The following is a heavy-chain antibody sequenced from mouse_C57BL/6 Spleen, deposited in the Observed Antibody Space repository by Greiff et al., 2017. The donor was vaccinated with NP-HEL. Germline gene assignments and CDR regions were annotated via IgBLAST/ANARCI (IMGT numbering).Heavy chain of an antibody. Sequence: EVMLVESGGGLVKPGGSLKLSCAASGFTFSSYTMSWVRQTPEKRLEWVATISGGGGNTYYPDSVKGRFTISRDNAKNTLYLQMSSLRSEDTALYYCAKLHGSWFAYWGQGTLVTVSA. V-gene: IGHV5-9*01. J-gene: IGHJ3*01. CDR3: AKLHGSWFAY. CDR2: ISGGGGNT. CDR1: GFTFSSYT.